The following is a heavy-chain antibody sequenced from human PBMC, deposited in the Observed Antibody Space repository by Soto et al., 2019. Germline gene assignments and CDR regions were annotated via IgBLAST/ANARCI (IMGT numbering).Heavy chain of an antibody. CDR1: GYTFTSYG. D-gene: IGHD6-19*01. V-gene: IGHV1-18*01. CDR2: ISGYNGDT. J-gene: IGHJ6*02. CDR3: ARGGQQWPDVAKYGMDV. Sequence: QVQLVQSGAEVKKPGASVKVSCTASGYTFTSYGISWVRQAPGQGLEWMGWISGYNGDTNYAQKLQGRVTMTTDTATSTAYMELRSVRSDDTAVDYCARGGQQWPDVAKYGMDVWGQGITVTVSS.